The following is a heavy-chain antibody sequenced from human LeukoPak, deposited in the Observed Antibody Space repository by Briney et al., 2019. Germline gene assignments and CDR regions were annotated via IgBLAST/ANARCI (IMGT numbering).Heavy chain of an antibody. CDR1: GGSLSSNTYY. V-gene: IGHV4-39*07. Sequence: PSETLSLTCTVSGGSLSSNTYYWGWLRQPPGRGLEWLGSVYYSGSTYYNPSLKSRVTISVDTSKNQFSRKLSSVTAADTAVYYCARSPLEWLLFNWFDPWGQGTLVTVSS. CDR3: ARSPLEWLLFNWFDP. D-gene: IGHD3-3*01. J-gene: IGHJ5*02. CDR2: VYYSGST.